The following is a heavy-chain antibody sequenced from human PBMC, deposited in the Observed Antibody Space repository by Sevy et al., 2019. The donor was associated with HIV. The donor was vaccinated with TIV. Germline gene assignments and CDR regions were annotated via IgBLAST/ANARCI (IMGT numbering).Heavy chain of an antibody. CDR3: AGENAWGRCYS. Sequence: SETLSLTCTVSGGSITSLYWNWIRQPPGKGLEWIANIYYNGHINYNPSLKSRGTLSLDTSKNQFSLRLSSVTAADTAMYYCAGENAWGRCYSWGQGTLVTVSS. CDR1: GGSITSLY. V-gene: IGHV4-59*08. CDR2: IYYNGHI. D-gene: IGHD1-26*01. J-gene: IGHJ4*02.